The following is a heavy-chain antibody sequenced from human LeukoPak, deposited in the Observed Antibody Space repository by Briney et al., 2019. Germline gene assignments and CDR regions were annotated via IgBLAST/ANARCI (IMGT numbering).Heavy chain of an antibody. CDR3: ARGYDFWSGSNWFDP. D-gene: IGHD3-3*01. CDR1: GGTFSSYA. J-gene: IGHJ5*02. Sequence: SVKVSCKASGGTFSSYAISWVRQAPGQGLEGMGGIIPIFGTANYAQKFQGRVTITTDESTSTAYMELSSLRSEDTAMDYCARGYDFWSGSNWFDPWGQGTLVTVSS. CDR2: IIPIFGTA. V-gene: IGHV1-69*05.